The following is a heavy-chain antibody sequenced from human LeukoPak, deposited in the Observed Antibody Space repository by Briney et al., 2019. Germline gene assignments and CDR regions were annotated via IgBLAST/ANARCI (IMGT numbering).Heavy chain of an antibody. D-gene: IGHD6-13*01. J-gene: IGHJ4*02. V-gene: IGHV1-8*01. Sequence: ASVKVSCKASGYTFSSYDINWVRQATGQGLEWMGWMNPNSGNTGYAQKFQGRVSMTSNTSISTAYMELSSLRSEDTAVYYCTRGLRREQQLLRAFDDWGQGTLITVSS. CDR2: MNPNSGNT. CDR3: TRGLRREQQLLRAFDD. CDR1: GYTFSSYD.